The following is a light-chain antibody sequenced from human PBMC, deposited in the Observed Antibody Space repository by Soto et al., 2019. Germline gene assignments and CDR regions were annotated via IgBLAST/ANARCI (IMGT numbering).Light chain of an antibody. Sequence: DIQMTQSPSSVSASVGDTVTITCRASRGIAGRLAWYQQKPGKAPKLLIYGASTLKSGVPLRFSGSVSGTDFTLTISGLQPDDFATYFCQQSNSFPYTFGPGTKLQIK. V-gene: IGKV1-12*01. CDR3: QQSNSFPYT. CDR1: RGIAGR. J-gene: IGKJ2*01. CDR2: GAS.